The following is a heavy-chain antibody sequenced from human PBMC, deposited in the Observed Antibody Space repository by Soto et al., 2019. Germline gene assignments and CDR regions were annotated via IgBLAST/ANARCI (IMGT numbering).Heavy chain of an antibody. CDR1: GFTFSSYA. J-gene: IGHJ5*01. D-gene: IGHD2-2*01. V-gene: IGHV3-23*01. CDR2: ISSSSGST. CDR3: ARDSSQYQLLLPPFDP. Sequence: PGGSLRLSCAASGFTFSSYAMSWVRQAPGKGLEWVSAISSSSGSTYYADSVKGRFTISRDNAKNSLYLQMNSLRAEDTAVYYCARDSSQYQLLLPPFDPWGQGTLVTVSS.